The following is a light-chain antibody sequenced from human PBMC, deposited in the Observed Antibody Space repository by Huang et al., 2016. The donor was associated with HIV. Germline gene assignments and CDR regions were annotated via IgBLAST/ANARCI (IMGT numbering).Light chain of an antibody. J-gene: IGKJ2*01. CDR2: GAS. Sequence: IVMTQSPATLSVSPGERVTVSCRASRSVGNNLARYQQRVGQPPRLLIYGASTRATGIAARFSGSVSGTDFTPTISGLQSEDFAVYYCQQYNDWPPWYTFGQGTKLEIK. CDR3: QQYNDWPPWYT. V-gene: IGKV3-15*01. CDR1: RSVGNN.